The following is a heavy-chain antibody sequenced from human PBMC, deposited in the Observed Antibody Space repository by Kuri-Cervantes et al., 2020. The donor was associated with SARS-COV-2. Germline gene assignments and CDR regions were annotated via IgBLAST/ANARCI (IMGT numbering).Heavy chain of an antibody. V-gene: IGHV3-48*01. CDR1: GFTFSSCS. Sequence: GESLKISCAASGFTFSSCSMNWVRQASGKGLEWVSYISSSSSTTYYADSVKGRFTISRDNAKNSLYLQMNSLRAEDTAVYYCARSSGWYDYWGQGTLVTVSS. CDR2: ISSSSSTT. J-gene: IGHJ4*02. D-gene: IGHD6-19*01. CDR3: ARSSGWYDY.